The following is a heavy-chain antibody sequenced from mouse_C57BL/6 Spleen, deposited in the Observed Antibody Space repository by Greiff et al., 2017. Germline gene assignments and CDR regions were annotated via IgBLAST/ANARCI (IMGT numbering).Heavy chain of an antibody. Sequence: EVKLQESGGGLVQPGGSLSLSCAASGFTFTDYYMSWVRQPPGKALEWLGFIRNKANGYTTEYSASVKGRFTISRDNSQSILYLQMNALRAEDSATYYCARSRDQLHLDYWGQGTTLTVSS. D-gene: IGHD2-1*01. CDR1: GFTFTDYY. CDR3: ARSRDQLHLDY. CDR2: IRNKANGYTT. V-gene: IGHV7-3*01. J-gene: IGHJ2*01.